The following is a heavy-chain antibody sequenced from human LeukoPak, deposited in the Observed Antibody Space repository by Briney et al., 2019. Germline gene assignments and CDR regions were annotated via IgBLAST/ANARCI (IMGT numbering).Heavy chain of an antibody. D-gene: IGHD3-22*01. CDR2: IIPIFGTA. CDR3: TREGVYSPDGSGYHRDAFDI. V-gene: IGHV1-69*06. Sequence: SVKVSCKASGGTFSSYAISWVRQAPGQGLEWMGRIIPIFGTANYAQKFQGRVTITADKSTNTAHMELSSLRSEDTAVYYCTREGVYSPDGSGYHRDAFDIWGQGTVVTVSS. J-gene: IGHJ3*02. CDR1: GGTFSSYA.